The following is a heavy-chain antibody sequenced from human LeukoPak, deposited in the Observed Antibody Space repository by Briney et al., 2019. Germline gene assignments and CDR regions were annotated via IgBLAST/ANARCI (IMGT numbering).Heavy chain of an antibody. Sequence: GGSLRLSCAATGFTFSSYSMNWVRQAPGKGLDWVSSISSSSSYIYYADSVKGRLTISRDNAKNSLYLQMNSLRAEDTAVYYCARGDYDFWSGYPYWGQGTLVTVSS. V-gene: IGHV3-21*01. CDR3: ARGDYDFWSGYPY. J-gene: IGHJ4*02. CDR2: ISSSSSYI. CDR1: GFTFSSYS. D-gene: IGHD3-3*01.